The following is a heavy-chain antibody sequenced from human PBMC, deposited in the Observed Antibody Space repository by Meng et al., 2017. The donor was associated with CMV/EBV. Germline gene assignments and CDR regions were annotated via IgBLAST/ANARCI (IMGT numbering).Heavy chain of an antibody. CDR2: IYWDDDK. CDR3: AHLDTAKLHFDY. D-gene: IGHD5-18*01. Sequence: FTLKASGPTLPKPTRSLALTCTFSGISLSTSGVCVGWIREPPGKALEWLALIYWDDDKRYSPSLKSRLTITKDTSKNQVVLTMTNMDPVDTATYYCAHLDTAKLHFDYWGQGTLVTVSS. V-gene: IGHV2-5*02. CDR1: GISLSTSGVC. J-gene: IGHJ4*02.